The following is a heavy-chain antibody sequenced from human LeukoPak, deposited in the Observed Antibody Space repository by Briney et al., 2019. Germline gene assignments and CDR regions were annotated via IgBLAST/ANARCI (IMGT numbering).Heavy chain of an antibody. Sequence: PSETLSLTCTASGGSISSYYWSWIRQPAGKGLEWIGRIYTRGSTNYNPSLKSRVTISVDTSKNQFSLKLSSVTAADTDVYYCARETYYYDSSGYHWGQGTLVTVSS. J-gene: IGHJ5*02. CDR1: GGSISSYY. V-gene: IGHV4-4*07. D-gene: IGHD3-22*01. CDR3: ARETYYYDSSGYH. CDR2: IYTRGST.